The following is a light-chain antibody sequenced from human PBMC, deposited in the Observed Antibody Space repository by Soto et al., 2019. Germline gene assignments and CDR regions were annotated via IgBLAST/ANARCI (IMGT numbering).Light chain of an antibody. CDR1: QDVYKY. CDR3: QQYYGFPRT. V-gene: IGKV1-8*01. CDR2: AAS. J-gene: IGKJ1*01. Sequence: AIQMTQSPSSLSASTGDRVTVTCRASQDVYKYLAWFHRKPGKVPEPLIYAASSLHSGAPSRFSGSGSGTNFTLTISGLQSDDFATYFCQQYYGFPRTFGQGTNVEI.